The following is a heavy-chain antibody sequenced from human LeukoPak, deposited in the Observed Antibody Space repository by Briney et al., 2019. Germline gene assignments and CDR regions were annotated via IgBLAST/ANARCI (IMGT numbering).Heavy chain of an antibody. D-gene: IGHD1-20*01. CDR2: INHSGST. Sequence: LETLSLTCAVYGGSFSGYYWSWIRQPPGKGLEWIGEINHSGSTNYNPSLKSRVTISVDTSKNQFSLKLSSVTAADTAVYYCARPGITGSSETLDYWGQGTLVTVSS. V-gene: IGHV4-34*01. J-gene: IGHJ4*02. CDR1: GGSFSGYY. CDR3: ARPGITGSSETLDY.